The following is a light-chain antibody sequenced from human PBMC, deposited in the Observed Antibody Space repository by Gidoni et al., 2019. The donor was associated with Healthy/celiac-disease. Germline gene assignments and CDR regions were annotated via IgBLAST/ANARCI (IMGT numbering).Light chain of an antibody. CDR3: QAYDSSLSGSWV. CDR1: RSNIGAGYD. Sequence: QSVLTQPPSVSGAPGQRVTISCTGSRSNIGAGYDVHWYQQLPGTAPKLLIYGNSHRPSGVPDRFSGSKSGTSAALAITGLQAEDEADYYCQAYDSSLSGSWVFGGGTKLTVL. J-gene: IGLJ3*02. CDR2: GNS. V-gene: IGLV1-40*01.